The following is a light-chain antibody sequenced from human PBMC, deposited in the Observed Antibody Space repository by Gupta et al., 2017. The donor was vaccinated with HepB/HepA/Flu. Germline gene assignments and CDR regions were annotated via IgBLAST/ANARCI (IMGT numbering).Light chain of an antibody. CDR1: QSVSDSQ. CDR2: AVS. Sequence: EIVLTQSPGTLSLSPGERATLSCRTSQSVSDSQLAWYQQKPGQAPRLLIYAVSIRATGVPDRVSGSGSGTDFTLTISRLEPEDFAVYYCQQYDSLTWTFGPGTKVEIK. J-gene: IGKJ1*01. CDR3: QQYDSLTWT. V-gene: IGKV3-20*01.